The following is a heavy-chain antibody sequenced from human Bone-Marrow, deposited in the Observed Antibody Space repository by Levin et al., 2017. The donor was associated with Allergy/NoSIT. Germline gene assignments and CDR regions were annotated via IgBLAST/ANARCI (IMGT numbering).Heavy chain of an antibody. CDR1: GGTFSSYA. V-gene: IGHV1-69*13. D-gene: IGHD1-7*01. J-gene: IGHJ6*02. Sequence: GASVKVSCKASGGTFSSYAISWVRQAPGQGLEWMGGIIPIFGTANYAQKFQGRVTITADESTSTAYMELSSLRSEDTAVYYCARVTITGTTGRLYYYYGMDVWGQGTTVTVSS. CDR3: ARVTITGTTGRLYYYYGMDV. CDR2: IIPIFGTA.